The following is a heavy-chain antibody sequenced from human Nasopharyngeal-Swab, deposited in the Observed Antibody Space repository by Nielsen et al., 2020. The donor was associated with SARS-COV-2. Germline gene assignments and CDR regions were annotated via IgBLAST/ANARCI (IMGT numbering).Heavy chain of an antibody. Sequence: SLKISCAASGFTFDDYAMHWVRQAPGKGLEWVSGISWSSGSTGYADSVKGRFTISRDNAKNSLYLQMNSLRAEDTALYYCAKALVPGYYYYYMDVWGKGTTVTVSS. J-gene: IGHJ6*03. CDR2: ISWSSGST. CDR1: GFTFDDYA. D-gene: IGHD2-2*01. V-gene: IGHV3-9*01. CDR3: AKALVPGYYYYYMDV.